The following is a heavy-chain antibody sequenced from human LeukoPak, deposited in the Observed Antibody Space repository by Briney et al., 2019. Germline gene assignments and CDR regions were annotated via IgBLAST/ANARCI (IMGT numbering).Heavy chain of an antibody. D-gene: IGHD5/OR15-5a*01. J-gene: IGHJ4*02. CDR3: ASRRSTSFDY. CDR1: GFTFSNYW. V-gene: IGHV3-74*01. CDR2: INSDETST. Sequence: ESLRLSCAASGFTFSNYWMHWVRQAPGKGLEWVSRINSDETSTNYADSVKGRFTISRDNAKNTLYLQMNSLRAEDTAVYYCASRRSTSFDYWGQGTLVTVSS.